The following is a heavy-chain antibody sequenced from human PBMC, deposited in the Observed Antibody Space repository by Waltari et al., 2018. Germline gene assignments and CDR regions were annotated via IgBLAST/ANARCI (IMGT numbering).Heavy chain of an antibody. Sequence: EVLLVESGGDLVQPGGSLRLSGATSGISFSRSWLSWVRQSPGKGLEWVATIKHDGTDKYYVDSVKGRFTVSRDNAKSSLYLQMNSLRVEDTAIYYCARDQADGTIAYFEYWGQGTLVTVSS. CDR2: IKHDGTDK. CDR3: ARDQADGTIAYFEY. V-gene: IGHV3-7*01. J-gene: IGHJ4*02. D-gene: IGHD6-13*01. CDR1: GISFSRSW.